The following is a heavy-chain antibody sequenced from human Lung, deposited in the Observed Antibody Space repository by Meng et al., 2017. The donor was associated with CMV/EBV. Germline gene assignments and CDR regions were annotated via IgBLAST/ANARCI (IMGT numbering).Heavy chain of an antibody. Sequence: ASVKVSCKASGYTFTKNYMYWVRQAPGQGLECMGWINPITGVTNFAQKFQGRVTMTRDTSISTAYMELSNLRSDDTAVYYCARKASDYALRSLASWGQGTLVTFSS. V-gene: IGHV1-2*02. D-gene: IGHD4-17*01. CDR2: INPITGVT. CDR3: ARKASDYALRSLAS. CDR1: GYTFTKNY. J-gene: IGHJ4*02.